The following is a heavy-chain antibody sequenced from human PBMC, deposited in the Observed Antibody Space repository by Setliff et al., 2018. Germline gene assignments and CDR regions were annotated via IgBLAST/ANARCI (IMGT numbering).Heavy chain of an antibody. CDR1: GYTFTSYY. CDR2: IIPSTGST. J-gene: IGHJ3*02. V-gene: IGHV1-46*01. CDR3: ARDLDYQYYYETSGRDAFDI. D-gene: IGHD3-22*01. Sequence: ASVKVSCKASGYTFTSYYMHWVRQAPGQGLEWMTMIIPSTGSTNYAQKFQGGVTMTADTSTNTVYMDLSSLGSEDTAVYYCARDLDYQYYYETSGRDAFDIWGLGTMVTVSS.